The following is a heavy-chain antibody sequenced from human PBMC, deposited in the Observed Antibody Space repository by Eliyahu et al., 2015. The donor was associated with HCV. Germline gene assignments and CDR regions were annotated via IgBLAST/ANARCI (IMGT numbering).Heavy chain of an antibody. CDR2: FDYSGGT. V-gene: IGHV4-39*01. Sequence: QLQLQESGPGLVKPSETLALTCXXXSGSIVSRGYYWGWIRQPPGKGLEWIGSFDYSGGTYYNPSLNSRVGISVDTSENQFSLKVTSVTAADTAAYYCARHHSSGWVGFADVWGPGTTVTVSS. D-gene: IGHD3-22*01. J-gene: IGHJ6*02. CDR1: SGSIVSRGYY. CDR3: ARHHSSGWVGFADV.